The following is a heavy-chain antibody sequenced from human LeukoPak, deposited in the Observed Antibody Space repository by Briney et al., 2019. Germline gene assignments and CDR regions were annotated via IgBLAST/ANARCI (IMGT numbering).Heavy chain of an antibody. J-gene: IGHJ3*02. CDR2: ISWNSGSI. Sequence: GRSLRLSCAASGFTFDDYAMHWVRQAPGKGLEWVSGISWNSGSIGYADSVKGRFTISRDNAKNSLYLQMNSLRAEDTALYYCAKDKGREGGGHAFDIWGQGTMVTVSS. CDR1: GFTFDDYA. V-gene: IGHV3-9*01. D-gene: IGHD2-15*01. CDR3: AKDKGREGGGHAFDI.